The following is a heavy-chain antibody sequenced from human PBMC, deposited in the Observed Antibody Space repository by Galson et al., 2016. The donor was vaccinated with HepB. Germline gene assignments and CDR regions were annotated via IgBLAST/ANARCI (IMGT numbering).Heavy chain of an antibody. CDR1: GFTFRNYW. CDR3: AIGGMPTLKFGV. J-gene: IGHJ6*02. CDR2: INSDGSRT. D-gene: IGHD2-2*01. Sequence: SLRLSCAVSGFTFRNYWMHWVRQAPGKGLVWVSHINSDGSRTNYTDSVRGRFTISRDNAKKTMYLQLNSRRVEDTAVYYCAIGGMPTLKFGVRGQGTTVIVSS. V-gene: IGHV3-74*01.